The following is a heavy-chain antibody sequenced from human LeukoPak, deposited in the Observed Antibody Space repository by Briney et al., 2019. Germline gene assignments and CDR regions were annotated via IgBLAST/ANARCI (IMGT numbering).Heavy chain of an antibody. J-gene: IGHJ1*01. CDR3: ESAIAVAGGEYFQY. CDR1: GGSISSPAYS. D-gene: IGHD6-19*01. V-gene: IGHV4-39*01. CDR2: IYYSGRT. Sequence: SETLSLTCTVSGGSISSPAYSWGWIRQPPGKGLEWIASIYYSGRTYYNPSLKSRITISVDTSRNQFSLKLTSVTATDTSFYYCESAIAVAGGEYFQYWGQGSLLIVSS.